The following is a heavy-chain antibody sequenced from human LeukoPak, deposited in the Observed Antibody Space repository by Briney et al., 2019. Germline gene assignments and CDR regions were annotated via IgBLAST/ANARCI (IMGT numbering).Heavy chain of an antibody. V-gene: IGHV3-48*03. D-gene: IGHD6-13*01. CDR2: ISSSGSTI. Sequence: GGSLRLSCAASGFTFSSYEMNWVRPAPGKGLEWVSYISSSGSTIYYADSVKGRFTISRDNAKNSLYLQMNSLRAEDTAVYYCARDVGLPIAAAGDYWGQGTLVTVSS. CDR3: ARDVGLPIAAAGDY. J-gene: IGHJ4*02. CDR1: GFTFSSYE.